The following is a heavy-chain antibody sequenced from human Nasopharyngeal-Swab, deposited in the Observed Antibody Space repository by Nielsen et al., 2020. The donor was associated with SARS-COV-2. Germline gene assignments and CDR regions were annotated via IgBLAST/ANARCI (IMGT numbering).Heavy chain of an antibody. D-gene: IGHD2-15*01. CDR3: ARALGYCSGGSCPLWYYGMDV. CDR2: IYYSGST. Sequence: WIRQPPGKGLEWIGSIYYSGSTNYNPSLKSRVTISVDKPKNQFSLKLSSVTAADTAVYYCARALGYCSGGSCPLWYYGMDVWGQGTTVTVSS. J-gene: IGHJ6*02. V-gene: IGHV4-39*07.